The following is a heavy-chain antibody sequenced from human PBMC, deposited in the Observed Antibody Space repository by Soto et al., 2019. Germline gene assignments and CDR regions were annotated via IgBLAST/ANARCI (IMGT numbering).Heavy chain of an antibody. CDR3: VRGSSCLHGIRYNLGWFGP. CDR2: IWPDGNDK. CDR1: GFTFSTFA. Sequence: GGSLRLSCTTSGFTFSTFALHWGRQGPGKGLEWVAIIWPDGNDKYYADSVKGRFTLSSDNSKNMVSLQMNSLRAEDTAVYYCVRGSSCLHGIRYNLGWFGPWGQGTLVTVS. J-gene: IGHJ5*02. V-gene: IGHV3-33*01. D-gene: IGHD1-1*01.